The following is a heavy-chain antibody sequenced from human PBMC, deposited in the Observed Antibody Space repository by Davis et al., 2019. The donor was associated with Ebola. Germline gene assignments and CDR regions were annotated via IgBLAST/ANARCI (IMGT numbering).Heavy chain of an antibody. J-gene: IGHJ6*04. V-gene: IGHV3-21*01. Sequence: GGSLRLSCAASGFTFSSYSMNWVRQAPGKGLEWVSSISSSSSYIYYADSVKGRFTISRDNAKNSLYLQMNSLRAEDTAVYYCARDPFLEWLFSGRYYYYGMDVWGKGTTVTVSS. CDR2: ISSSSSYI. CDR3: ARDPFLEWLFSGRYYYYGMDV. CDR1: GFTFSSYS. D-gene: IGHD3-3*01.